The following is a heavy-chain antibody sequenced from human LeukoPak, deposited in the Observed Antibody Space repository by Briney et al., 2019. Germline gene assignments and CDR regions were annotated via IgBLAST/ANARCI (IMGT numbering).Heavy chain of an antibody. V-gene: IGHV3-23*01. D-gene: IGHD3-10*01. J-gene: IGHJ4*02. CDR2: ISGSGGST. Sequence: GGSLRLSCAASGFTFSSYAMSWVRQAPGKGLEWVSAISGSGGSTYYADSVKGRFTISRDNSKNTLYLQMNSLRAEDTAVYYCAKLYYYGSGSYYKAKYYFDYWGQGTLVTVSS. CDR1: GFTFSSYA. CDR3: AKLYYYGSGSYYKAKYYFDY.